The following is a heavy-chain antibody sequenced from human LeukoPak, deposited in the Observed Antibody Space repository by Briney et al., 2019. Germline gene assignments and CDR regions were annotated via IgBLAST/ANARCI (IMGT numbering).Heavy chain of an antibody. Sequence: GGSLRLSCAASGFTFSSYGMHWVRQAPGKGLEWVAVISYDGSNKYYADSVKGRFTISRDNSKNTLYLQMNSLRAEDTAVYYCARVYIAAAAGGNWFDPWGQGTLVTVSS. J-gene: IGHJ5*02. CDR3: ARVYIAAAAGGNWFDP. CDR2: ISYDGSNK. D-gene: IGHD6-13*01. V-gene: IGHV3-30*03. CDR1: GFTFSSYG.